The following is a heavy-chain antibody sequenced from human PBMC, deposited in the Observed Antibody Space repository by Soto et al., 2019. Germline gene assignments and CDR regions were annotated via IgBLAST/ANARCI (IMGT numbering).Heavy chain of an antibody. CDR2: IIPIFGTA. CDR3: ARDLSSSWGDYYGMDV. CDR1: GATFGTFS. D-gene: IGHD6-13*01. J-gene: IGHJ6*02. V-gene: IGHV1-69*13. Sequence: SVKVSCKASGATFGTFSVSWVRQAPGQGLEWMGGIIPIFGTANYAQKFQGRVTITADESTSTAYMELSSLRSEDTAVYYCARDLSSSWGDYYGMDVWGQGTTVTVSS.